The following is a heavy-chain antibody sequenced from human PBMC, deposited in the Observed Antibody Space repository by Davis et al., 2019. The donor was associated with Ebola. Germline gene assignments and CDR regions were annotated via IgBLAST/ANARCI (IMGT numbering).Heavy chain of an antibody. CDR2: IDPSDSYP. Sequence: KVSCKASGYIFTSNWIIWVRQMPGRGLEWMGKIDPSDSYPNYSPSFQGHITISADKSISTAYLQWSSLKASDTAIYYCARQGGDNWNDLYYYYMDVWGKGTTVTVSS. V-gene: IGHV5-10-1*01. J-gene: IGHJ6*03. CDR1: GYIFTSNW. CDR3: ARQGGDNWNDLYYYYMDV. D-gene: IGHD1-1*01.